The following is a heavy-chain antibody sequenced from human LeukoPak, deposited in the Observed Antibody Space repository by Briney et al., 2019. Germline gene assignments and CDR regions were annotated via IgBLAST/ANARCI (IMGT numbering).Heavy chain of an antibody. D-gene: IGHD5-18*01. CDR1: GGTFSSYA. CDR3: ARTWIQLWSDPIPQYYFDY. Sequence: SVKVSCKASGGTFSSYAISWVRQAPGQGLEWMGGIVPIFGTANYAQKFQGRVTITADKSTTTAYMELSSLRSEDTAVYYCARTWIQLWSDPIPQYYFDYWGQGTLVTVSS. J-gene: IGHJ4*02. V-gene: IGHV1-69*06. CDR2: IVPIFGTA.